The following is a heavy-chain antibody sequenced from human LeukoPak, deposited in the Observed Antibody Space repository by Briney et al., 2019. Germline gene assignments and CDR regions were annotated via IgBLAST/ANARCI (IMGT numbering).Heavy chain of an antibody. CDR2: INPNSGGT. V-gene: IGHV1-2*06. D-gene: IGHD6-6*01. J-gene: IGHJ4*02. CDR1: GYTFTGYY. CDR3: ARDIEYSSSFDY. Sequence: GASVKVSCKASGYTFTGYYMHWVRQDPGQGLEWMGRINPNSGGTNYAQKFQGRVTMTRDTSISTAYMELSRLRSDDTAVYYCARDIEYSSSFDYWGQGTLVTVSS.